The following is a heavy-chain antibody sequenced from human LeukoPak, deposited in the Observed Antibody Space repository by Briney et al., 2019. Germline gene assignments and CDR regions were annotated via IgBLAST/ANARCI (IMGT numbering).Heavy chain of an antibody. V-gene: IGHV4-59*02. CDR3: ARAERRFGAFDI. J-gene: IGHJ3*02. CDR2: IYYSGST. D-gene: IGHD3-10*01. CDR1: GDFVSSKY. Sequence: SETLSLTCTVSGDFVSSKYWSWIRQPPGKGLEWIGYIYYSGSTNYNPSLKSRVTISVDTSKNQFSLKLSSVTAADTAVYYCARAERRFGAFDIWGQGTMVTVSS.